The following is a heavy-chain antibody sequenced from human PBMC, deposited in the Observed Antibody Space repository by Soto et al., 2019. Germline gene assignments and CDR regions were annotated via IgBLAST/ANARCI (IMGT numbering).Heavy chain of an antibody. CDR3: TTEKGY. Sequence: EVQLVESGGGLVKPGESLRLSCAASGFTFTNAWMNWVRQAPGKGLEWVGRIRSKTDGGTPDYAAPVKGRFAISRDDSKNTLYVQMNSLKTEDTAIYYCTTEKGYWGQGTLVTVSS. V-gene: IGHV3-15*07. CDR2: IRSKTDGGTP. J-gene: IGHJ4*02. CDR1: GFTFTNAW.